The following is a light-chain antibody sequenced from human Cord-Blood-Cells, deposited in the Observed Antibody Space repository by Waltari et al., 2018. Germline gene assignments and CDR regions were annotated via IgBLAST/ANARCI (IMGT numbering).Light chain of an antibody. CDR1: QSVSSN. Sequence: EIVMTQSPATLSVSPGERATLSCRASQSVSSNLAWYQQKPGQASRLLIYGASTRATGIPARFSGIGSGTEFTLTISSLQSEDFAVYYCQQYNNWPPYTFGQGTKLEIK. CDR2: GAS. J-gene: IGKJ2*01. CDR3: QQYNNWPPYT. V-gene: IGKV3-15*01.